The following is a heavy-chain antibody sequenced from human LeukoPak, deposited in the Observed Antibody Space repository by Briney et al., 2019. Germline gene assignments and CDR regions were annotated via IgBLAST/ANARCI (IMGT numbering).Heavy chain of an antibody. CDR3: ARDVSAGSQFFDY. D-gene: IGHD6-19*01. CDR1: VYTFTNFY. CDR2: INPSGGTT. V-gene: IGHV1-46*01. J-gene: IGHJ4*02. Sequence: ASVKVSCKASVYTFTNFYMHWVRQAPGQGLEWMGIINPSGGTTTYAQKFQGRVTMTRDTSTNTVYMDLSSLRSEDTAVYYCARDVSAGSQFFDYWGQGTLVTVSS.